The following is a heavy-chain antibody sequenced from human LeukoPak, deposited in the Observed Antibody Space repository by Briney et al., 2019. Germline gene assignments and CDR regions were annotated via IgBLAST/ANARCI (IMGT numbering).Heavy chain of an antibody. D-gene: IGHD3-22*01. J-gene: IGHJ4*02. Sequence: GGSLRLSCAASGFTFSSYWMSWVRQAPGKGLEWVANIKQDGSEKYYVDSVKGRFTISRDNSKNTLYVQVNSLGTEDTAAYYCAKGSYYDSSGSFYFDYWGQGTPVTVSS. CDR1: GFTFSSYW. CDR2: IKQDGSEK. CDR3: AKGSYYDSSGSFYFDY. V-gene: IGHV3-7*03.